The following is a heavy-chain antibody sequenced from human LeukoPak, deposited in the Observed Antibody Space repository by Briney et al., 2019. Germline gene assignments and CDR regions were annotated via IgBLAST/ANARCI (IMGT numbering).Heavy chain of an antibody. V-gene: IGHV3-23*01. CDR3: AKDSYGMDV. CDR1: GFTFSNYV. J-gene: IGHJ6*02. Sequence: PGGSLRLSCAASGFTFSNYVMTWVRQAPGKGLEWVAGISPSGTNTYYADSVKGRFTISRDNSKNTLYLQMNSLGAEDTAVYYCAKDSYGMDVWGQGTTVTVSS. CDR2: ISPSGTNT.